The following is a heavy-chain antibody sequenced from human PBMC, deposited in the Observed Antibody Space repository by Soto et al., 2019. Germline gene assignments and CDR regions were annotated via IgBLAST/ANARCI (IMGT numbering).Heavy chain of an antibody. J-gene: IGHJ4*02. CDR3: ARPDYDILSGDPGPFDD. D-gene: IGHD3-9*01. V-gene: IGHV1-3*04. CDR2: INTGNGNT. Sequence: GASVKVSCKASGYTFTSYAVHWVRQAPGQRLEWMGWINTGNGNTKYSQKFQGRVTITRDTSASTAYMELSSLRSEDTAVYYCARPDYDILSGDPGPFDDWGQGTLVTVSS. CDR1: GYTFTSYA.